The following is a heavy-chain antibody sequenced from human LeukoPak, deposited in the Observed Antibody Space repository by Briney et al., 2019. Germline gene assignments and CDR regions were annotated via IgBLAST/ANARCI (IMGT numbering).Heavy chain of an antibody. V-gene: IGHV3-23*01. Sequence: PGGSLRLSCAASGFIFSNYAMAWVRQAPGKGLEWVSGLSKSGGTTYYADSVKDRFTISRDNSKSTLLLQMNSLRAEDTAVYYCAKLEGHHYWFMDYWGQGALVTVSS. J-gene: IGHJ4*02. D-gene: IGHD3-10*01. CDR2: LSKSGGTT. CDR3: AKLEGHHYWFMDY. CDR1: GFIFSNYA.